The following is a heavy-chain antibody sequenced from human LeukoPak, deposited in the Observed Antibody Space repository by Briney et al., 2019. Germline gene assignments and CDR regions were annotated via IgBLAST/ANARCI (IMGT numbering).Heavy chain of an antibody. J-gene: IGHJ4*02. D-gene: IGHD2-21*02. CDR3: ASSFGHCGGDCYLDYYFDY. V-gene: IGHV1-18*01. CDR1: GYTFTSYG. Sequence: ASVKVSCKASGYTFTSYGISWVRQAPGQGLEWMGWISAYNGNTNYAQKLQGRVTMTTDTSTSTAYMELRSLRSDDTAVYYCASSFGHCGGDCYLDYYFDYWGQGTLVTVSS. CDR2: ISAYNGNT.